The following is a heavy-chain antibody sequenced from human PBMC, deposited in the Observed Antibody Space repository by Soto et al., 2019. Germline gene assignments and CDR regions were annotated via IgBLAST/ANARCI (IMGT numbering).Heavy chain of an antibody. CDR2: MNPNSGNT. V-gene: IGHV1-8*01. D-gene: IGHD2-2*01. J-gene: IGHJ6*02. Sequence: ASVKVSCKAPGYTFTSYDINWVRQATGQGLEWMGWMNPNSGNTGYAQKFQGRVTMTRNTSISTAYMELSSLRSEDTAVYYCARAPVVPAAIYYYYYGMDVWGQGTTVTVSS. CDR3: ARAPVVPAAIYYYYYGMDV. CDR1: GYTFTSYD.